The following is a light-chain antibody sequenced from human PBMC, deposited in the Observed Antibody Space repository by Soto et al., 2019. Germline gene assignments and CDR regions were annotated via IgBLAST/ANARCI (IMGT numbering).Light chain of an antibody. CDR1: TSDFGTKKF. CDR2: EGT. CDR3: CSYAGSSTYV. Sequence: QSALTQPASVSGSPGQSITISCIETTSDFGTKKFFSWYQQQPGKAPKLIIYEGTKRPSGVSSRFSGSKSGNTASLTISGLQAEDEADYYCCSYAGSSTYVFGTGTKLTVL. V-gene: IGLV2-23*01. J-gene: IGLJ1*01.